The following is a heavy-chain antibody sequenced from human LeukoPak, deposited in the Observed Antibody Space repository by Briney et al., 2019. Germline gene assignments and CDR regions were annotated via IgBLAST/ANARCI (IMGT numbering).Heavy chain of an antibody. J-gene: IGHJ4*02. D-gene: IGHD3-22*01. CDR3: ARETYYYDSSGYSDFDY. CDR1: GYSISSGYY. Sequence: PSETLSLTCTVSGYSISSGYYWGWIRQPPGKGLEWIGSIYHSGSTYYNPSLKSRVTVSVDTSKNQFSLKLSSVTAADTAVYYCARETYYYDSSGYSDFDYWGQGTLVTISS. CDR2: IYHSGST. V-gene: IGHV4-38-2*02.